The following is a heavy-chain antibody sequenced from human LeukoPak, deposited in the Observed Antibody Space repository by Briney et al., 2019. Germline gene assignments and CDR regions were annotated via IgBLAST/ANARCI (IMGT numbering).Heavy chain of an antibody. CDR3: ARGGGTISGVVDY. Sequence: GASVKVSCKASGYTFTGYSIHWVRQAPGQGLEWMGWFNPNSGGTNYAQKFQDRVTMTRDTSITTAYMELSRLRFDDTAVYYCARGGGTISGVVDYWGQGTLVTVSS. J-gene: IGHJ4*02. CDR2: FNPNSGGT. D-gene: IGHD3-3*01. CDR1: GYTFTGYS. V-gene: IGHV1-2*02.